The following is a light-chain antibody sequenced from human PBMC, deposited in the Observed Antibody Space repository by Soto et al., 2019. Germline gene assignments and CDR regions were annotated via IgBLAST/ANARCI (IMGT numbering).Light chain of an antibody. CDR2: DAS. V-gene: IGKV3-11*01. Sequence: EIVLTQSPATLSLSPGERATLSCRASQSVSSYLAWYQQKPGQAPRLLIYDASSRATGIPARFSGSGSGTDFTLTISRLEPEDFAVYYCQQRNNWLGFTFGPGTKVDIK. CDR1: QSVSSY. CDR3: QQRNNWLGFT. J-gene: IGKJ3*01.